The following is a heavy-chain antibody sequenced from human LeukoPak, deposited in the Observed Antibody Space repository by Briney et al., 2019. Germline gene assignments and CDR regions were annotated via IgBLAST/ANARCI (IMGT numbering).Heavy chain of an antibody. J-gene: IGHJ4*02. CDR1: GFTFDTYT. CDR3: ARDPISVNVGYFDS. CDR2: ITWDGGST. V-gene: IGHV3-43*01. Sequence: PGGSLRLSCAASGFTFDTYTMHWVRQAPGKGLEWVSLITWDGGSTFYADSVKGRFTISRDNRKNSLYLQMNSLRAEDTAVYYCARDPISVNVGYFDSWGQGTLVTVSS. D-gene: IGHD1-1*01.